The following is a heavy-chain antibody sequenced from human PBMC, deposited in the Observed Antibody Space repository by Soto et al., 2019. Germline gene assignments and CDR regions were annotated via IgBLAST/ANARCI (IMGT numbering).Heavy chain of an antibody. J-gene: IGHJ4*02. Sequence: SETLSLTCSVSGGSITSRVYYWSWIRQHPGKGLEWIGYIFYSGSTYYNPSLKSRVTISVDTSKNQFSLKLGSVTAADTAVYYCARWLGYGPHFDYWGQGTLVTVSS. CDR3: ARWLGYGPHFDY. CDR2: IFYSGST. CDR1: GGSITSRVYY. D-gene: IGHD5-12*01. V-gene: IGHV4-30-4*08.